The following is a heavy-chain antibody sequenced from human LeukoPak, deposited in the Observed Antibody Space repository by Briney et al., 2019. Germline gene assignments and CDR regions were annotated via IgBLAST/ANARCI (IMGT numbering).Heavy chain of an antibody. D-gene: IGHD6-19*01. CDR3: TRRDSSVYYFDY. J-gene: IGHJ4*02. CDR1: GFTFSGSA. V-gene: IGHV3-73*01. CDR2: IRSKANTYAT. Sequence: GGSLKLSCAASGFTFSGSAMHWVRQASGKGLEWLGRIRSKANTYATAYAASVKGRFTISRDDSNNAAYLQMNSLKTEDTAVYYCTRRDSSVYYFDYWGQGTLVTVSS.